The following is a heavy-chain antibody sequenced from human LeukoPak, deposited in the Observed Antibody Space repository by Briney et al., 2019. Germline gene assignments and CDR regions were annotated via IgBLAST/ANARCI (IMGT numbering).Heavy chain of an antibody. Sequence: SETLSLTCTVSGGSISGGGYYWSWIRQHPGKGLEWIGYIYYSGSTYYNPSLKSRVTISVDTSKNQFSLKLSSVTAADTAVYYCARVFPYGDKHFDYWGQGTLVTVSS. D-gene: IGHD4-17*01. J-gene: IGHJ4*02. V-gene: IGHV4-31*03. CDR2: IYYSGST. CDR3: ARVFPYGDKHFDY. CDR1: GGSISGGGYY.